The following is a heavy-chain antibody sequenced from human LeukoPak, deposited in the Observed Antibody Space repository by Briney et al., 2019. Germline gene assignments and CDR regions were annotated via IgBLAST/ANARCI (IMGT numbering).Heavy chain of an antibody. J-gene: IGHJ4*02. Sequence: SETLSFTCTVSGGSISSGDYYWSWIRQPPGKGLEWIGYIYYSGSTYYNPSLKSRVTISVDTSKNQFSLKLSSVTAADTAVYYCASIPRRITMIVGLDYWGQGTLVTVSS. CDR3: ASIPRRITMIVGLDY. CDR1: GGSISSGDYY. D-gene: IGHD3-22*01. V-gene: IGHV4-30-4*01. CDR2: IYYSGST.